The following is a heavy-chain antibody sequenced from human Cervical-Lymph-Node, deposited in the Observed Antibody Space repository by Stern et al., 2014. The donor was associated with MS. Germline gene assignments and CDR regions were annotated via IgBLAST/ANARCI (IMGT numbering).Heavy chain of an antibody. D-gene: IGHD6-19*01. CDR3: ARVQVGAVAGEMFDY. J-gene: IGHJ4*02. V-gene: IGHV4-4*02. CDR2: VYPSGST. CDR1: GGSIRSDNW. Sequence: QVQLQQSGPGLVKPSGTLSLTCAVSGGSIRSDNWWSWVRQSPGKGLEWIADVYPSGSTAHNPSLKSRVTISIDRSKNNFSLRLTSVTAADTAVYYCARVQVGAVAGEMFDYWGRGILVTVSS.